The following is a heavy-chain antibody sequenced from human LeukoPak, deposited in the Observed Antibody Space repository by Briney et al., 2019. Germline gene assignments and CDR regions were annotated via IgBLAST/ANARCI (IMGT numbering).Heavy chain of an antibody. J-gene: IGHJ3*01. CDR3: ARDVAAHAFDV. CDR1: GGSFSGYY. CDR2: INHSGST. D-gene: IGHD6-6*01. Sequence: PSETLSLTCAVYGGSFSGYYWSWIRQPPGKGLEWIGEINHSGSTNYNPSLKSRVTISVDTSKNQFSLKLGSVTAADTAVYYCARDVAAHAFDVWGQGTMVTVSS. V-gene: IGHV4-34*01.